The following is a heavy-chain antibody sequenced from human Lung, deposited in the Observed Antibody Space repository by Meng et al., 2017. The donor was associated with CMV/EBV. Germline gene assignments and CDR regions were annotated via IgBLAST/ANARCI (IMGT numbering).Heavy chain of an antibody. CDR1: GFAFSSYG. J-gene: IGHJ3*01. CDR2: IWYDGSNK. CDR3: AKDIVSTINPAALDV. Sequence: GGSLRLXFTAPGFAFSSYGMHWFRQAPGKGLEWVAVIWYDGSNKYFAASVKGRFTVSRDNSRNMLYLHINRLRADDTAFYYCAKDIVSTINPAALDVWGQGTMVTVSS. V-gene: IGHV3-33*06. D-gene: IGHD5/OR15-5a*01.